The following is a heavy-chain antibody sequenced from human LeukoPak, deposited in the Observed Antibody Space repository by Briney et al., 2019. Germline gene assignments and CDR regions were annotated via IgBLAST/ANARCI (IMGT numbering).Heavy chain of an antibody. D-gene: IGHD1-26*01. CDR2: ISSSSSDI. CDR3: ARDRWEQSTNWFDP. Sequence: SGGSLRLSCAASGFTFSSYSMNWVRQAPGKGLEWVSSISSSSSDIYYADSVKGRFTISRDNAKNSRYLQMSSLRAEDTAVYYCARDRWEQSTNWFDPWAREPWSPSPQ. V-gene: IGHV3-21*01. CDR1: GFTFSSYS. J-gene: IGHJ5*02.